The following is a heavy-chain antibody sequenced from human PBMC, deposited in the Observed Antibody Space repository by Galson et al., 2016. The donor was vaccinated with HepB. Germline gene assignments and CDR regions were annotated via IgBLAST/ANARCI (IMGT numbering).Heavy chain of an antibody. CDR3: PTDIHSSWYDS. V-gene: IGHV3-15*01. CDR2: IKSTTDGGTT. J-gene: IGHJ5*01. D-gene: IGHD6-13*01. Sequence: SLRLSCAASGFIFNNAWMSWVRQAPGKGLEWVGRIKSTTDGGTTDYAAPVKGRFSISRDDSKNTRYLQMNSLKTEDTAVYYCPTDIHSSWYDSWGQGTLVTVSS. CDR1: GFIFNNAW.